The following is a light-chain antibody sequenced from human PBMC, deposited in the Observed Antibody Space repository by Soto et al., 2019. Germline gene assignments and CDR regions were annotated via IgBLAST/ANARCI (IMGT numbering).Light chain of an antibody. Sequence: DIQMTQSPSTVSASVGDRVTITCRASQSISSWLAWYQQKPGKAPKLLIYDASSLESGVPSRFSGSGSGTEFTLTISSLQPDDFATYYCQQYNSFPWTFGGGTKVDI. V-gene: IGKV1-5*01. J-gene: IGKJ4*01. CDR1: QSISSW. CDR2: DAS. CDR3: QQYNSFPWT.